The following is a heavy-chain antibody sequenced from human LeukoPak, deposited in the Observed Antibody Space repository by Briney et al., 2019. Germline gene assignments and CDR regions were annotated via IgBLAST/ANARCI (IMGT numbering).Heavy chain of an antibody. V-gene: IGHV3-21*01. D-gene: IGHD2-8*01. CDR1: GFTFSSYS. CDR2: ISSSSSYI. CDR3: ARSVELITLMLSPDY. J-gene: IGHJ4*02. Sequence: GGSLRLSCAASGFTFSSYSMNWVRQAPGKGLEWVSSISSSSSYIYYADSVKGRFTISRDNAKNSLYLQMNSLRAEDTAVYYCARSVELITLMLSPDYWGQGTLVTVSS.